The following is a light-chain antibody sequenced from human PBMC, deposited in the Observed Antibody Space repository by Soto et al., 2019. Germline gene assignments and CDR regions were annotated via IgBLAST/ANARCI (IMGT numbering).Light chain of an antibody. V-gene: IGKV1-5*01. CDR3: QQYNSYSET. Sequence: DIQMTQSPSTLSASVGDRVTITCRASQSISSWLAWYQQKPGKAPKLLIYDASSLESGVPSRFSGSGSGTEFTLTISSLQPDDFATYYCQQYNSYSETFGLGTQVEIK. CDR2: DAS. CDR1: QSISSW. J-gene: IGKJ1*01.